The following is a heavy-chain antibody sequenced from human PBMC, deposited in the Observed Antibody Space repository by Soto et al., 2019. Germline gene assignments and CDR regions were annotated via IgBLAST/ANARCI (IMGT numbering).Heavy chain of an antibody. V-gene: IGHV4-59*02. CDR1: GASGSSSS. D-gene: IGHD3-10*02. J-gene: IGHJ6*03. CDR3: ARDVRGFPSGGDYHYMDV. Sequence: QVQLQESGPGLVKPGETLSLICSVSGASGSSSSWSWVRQSPGKRLERIGYIFYTGTTNYNPSPARRVNISSDASTNQFSLRLSSVTAADTAVYFCARDVRGFPSGGDYHYMDVWGKGATVTVSS. CDR2: IFYTGTT.